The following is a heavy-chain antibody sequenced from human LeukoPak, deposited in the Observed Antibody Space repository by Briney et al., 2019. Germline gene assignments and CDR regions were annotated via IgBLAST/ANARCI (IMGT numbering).Heavy chain of an antibody. CDR3: ARDAGVVIIEDLDY. Sequence: PGGSLTLSCAASGFTFSSYSMNWVRQAPGKGLEWVSSISSSSSYIYYADSVKGRFTISIDNAKNSLYLQMNSLRAEDTAVYYCARDAGVVIIEDLDYWGQGTLVTVSS. CDR2: ISSSSSYI. J-gene: IGHJ4*02. V-gene: IGHV3-21*01. CDR1: GFTFSSYS. D-gene: IGHD3-3*01.